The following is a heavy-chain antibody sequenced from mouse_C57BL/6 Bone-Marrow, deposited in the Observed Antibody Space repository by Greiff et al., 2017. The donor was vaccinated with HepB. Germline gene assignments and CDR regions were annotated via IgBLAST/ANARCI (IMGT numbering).Heavy chain of an antibody. CDR2: IDPENGDT. CDR3: TTPYYSNYVGYFDY. J-gene: IGHJ2*01. Sequence: VQLQQSGAELVRPGASVKLSCTASGFNIKDDYMHWVKQRPEQGLEWIGWIDPENGDTEYASKFQGKATITAETSSNTSYLQLSSLTSEDTAVYYCTTPYYSNYVGYFDYWGQGTTLTVSS. V-gene: IGHV14-4*01. D-gene: IGHD2-5*01. CDR1: GFNIKDDY.